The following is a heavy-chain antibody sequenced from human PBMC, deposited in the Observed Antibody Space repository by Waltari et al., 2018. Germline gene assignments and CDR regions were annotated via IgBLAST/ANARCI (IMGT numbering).Heavy chain of an antibody. V-gene: IGHV1-3*01. CDR3: ARRLGFAYIDF. D-gene: IGHD6-19*01. CDR2: INAGNGNT. CDR1: A. J-gene: IGHJ4*02. Sequence: AMIWLRQAPGQRLEWMGWINAGNGNTKYSQKFQGRVTITRDTSASTAYMELSILRSEGTAVYSCARRLGFAYIDFCGQGNLVTVSS.